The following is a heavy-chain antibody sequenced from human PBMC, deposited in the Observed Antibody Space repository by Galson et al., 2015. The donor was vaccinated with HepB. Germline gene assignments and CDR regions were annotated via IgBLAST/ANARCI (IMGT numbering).Heavy chain of an antibody. Sequence: CKASGYTFTSYYMHWVRQAPGQGLEWMGIINPSGGSTSYAQKFQGRVTMTRDTSTSTVYMELSSLRSEDTAVYYCARDGWESNSSSSSWGQGTLVTVSS. J-gene: IGHJ4*02. D-gene: IGHD6-6*01. V-gene: IGHV1-46*03. CDR3: ARDGWESNSSSSS. CDR2: INPSGGST. CDR1: GYTFTSYY.